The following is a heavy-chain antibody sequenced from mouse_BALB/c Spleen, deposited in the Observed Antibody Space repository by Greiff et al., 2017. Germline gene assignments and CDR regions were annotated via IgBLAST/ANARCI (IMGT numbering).Heavy chain of an antibody. J-gene: IGHJ2*01. CDR2: ISDGGSYT. CDR3: ARGDYYGYYFDY. CDR1: GFTFSDYY. V-gene: IGHV5-4*02. Sequence: EVKLMESGGGLVKPGGSRKLSCAASGFTFSDYYMYWVRQTPEKRLEWVATISDGGSYTYYPDSVKGRFTISRDNAKNNLYLQMSSLKSEDTAMYYCARGDYYGYYFDYWGQGTTLTVSS. D-gene: IGHD1-2*01.